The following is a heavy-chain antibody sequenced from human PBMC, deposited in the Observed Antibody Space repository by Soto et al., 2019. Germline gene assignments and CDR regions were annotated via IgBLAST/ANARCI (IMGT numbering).Heavy chain of an antibody. D-gene: IGHD1-26*01. J-gene: IGHJ4*02. CDR1: GYSISSSNW. CDR3: ARREIQGHIDY. V-gene: IGHV4-28*01. Sequence: PSETLSLTCAVSGYSISSSNWWGWIRQPPGKGLEWIGYIYYSGTTYYNPSLKSRVTMSVDTSKNQFSLKLTSVTAVDTAVYYCARREIQGHIDYWGQGTLVTV. CDR2: IYYSGTT.